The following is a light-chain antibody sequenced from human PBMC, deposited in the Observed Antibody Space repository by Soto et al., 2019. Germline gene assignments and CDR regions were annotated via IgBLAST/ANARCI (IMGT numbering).Light chain of an antibody. CDR3: GTWDSSLSAYV. CDR2: DNT. V-gene: IGLV1-51*01. Sequence: QSVLTQPPSVSAAPGQKVTIPCSGSRSYIGNNYVSWYQQFPGTAPKLLIYDNTKRPSGIPDRFSASTSGTSATLGITGLQTGDEADYYCGTWDSSLSAYVFGTGTKSPS. J-gene: IGLJ1*01. CDR1: RSYIGNNY.